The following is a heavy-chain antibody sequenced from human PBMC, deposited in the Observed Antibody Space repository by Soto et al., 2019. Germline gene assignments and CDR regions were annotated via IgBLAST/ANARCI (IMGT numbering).Heavy chain of an antibody. CDR3: ARHVPPAGYYYGLDV. J-gene: IGHJ6*02. Sequence: QVQLVQSGAEVKKPGSSVKVSCKASRGTFSSYAISWVRQAPGQGLEWMGGIIPIFGTANYAQKFQGRVTITADEPTSTAYMELSSLRSEDTAVYYCARHVPPAGYYYGLDVWGQGTTVTVSS. D-gene: IGHD2-2*01. CDR2: IIPIFGTA. V-gene: IGHV1-69*12. CDR1: RGTFSSYA.